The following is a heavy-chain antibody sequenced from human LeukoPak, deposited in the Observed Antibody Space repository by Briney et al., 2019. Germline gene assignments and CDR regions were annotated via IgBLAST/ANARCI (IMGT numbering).Heavy chain of an antibody. CDR3: AKDSIAASDY. Sequence: GGSLRLSCTASGFTFGDYAMSWFRQAPGKGLEWVSAISGSGGSTYYADSVKGRFTISRDNSKSTLYLQMNSLRAEDTAVYYCAKDSIAASDYWGQGTLVTVSS. CDR2: ISGSGGST. D-gene: IGHD6-13*01. J-gene: IGHJ4*02. CDR1: GFTFGDYA. V-gene: IGHV3-23*01.